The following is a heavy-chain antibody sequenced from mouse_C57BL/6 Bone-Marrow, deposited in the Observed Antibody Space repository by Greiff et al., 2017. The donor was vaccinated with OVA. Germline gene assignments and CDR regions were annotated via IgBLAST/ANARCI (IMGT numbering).Heavy chain of an antibody. CDR2: ISYSGST. Sequence: DVMLVESGPGMVKPSQSLSLTCTVTGYSITSGYDWHWIRHFPGNKLEWMGYISYSGSTNYNPSLKSRISINHDTSKNHFFLKLNSVTTEDTATYYCARERGRWGYFDYWGQGTTLTVSS. CDR3: ARERGRWGYFDY. J-gene: IGHJ2*01. D-gene: IGHD1-1*01. CDR1: GYSITSGYD. V-gene: IGHV3-1*01.